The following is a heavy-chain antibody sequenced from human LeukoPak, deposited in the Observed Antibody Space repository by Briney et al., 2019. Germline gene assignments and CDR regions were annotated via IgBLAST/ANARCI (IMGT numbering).Heavy chain of an antibody. J-gene: IGHJ4*02. D-gene: IGHD6-13*01. CDR1: GYTFTGYY. CDR2: INPNSGGT. CDR3: ARDLVAGIAAADNEKFDY. Sequence: ASVKVSCKASGYTFTGYYMHWVRQAPGQGLEWMGWINPNSGGTNYAQKFQGRVTMTRDTSISTAYMELSRLRSDDTAVYYCARDLVAGIAAADNEKFDYWGQETLVTVSS. V-gene: IGHV1-2*02.